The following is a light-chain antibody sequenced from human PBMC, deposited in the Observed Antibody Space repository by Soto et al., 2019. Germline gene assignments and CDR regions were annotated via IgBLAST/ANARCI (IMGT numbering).Light chain of an antibody. Sequence: EIEMTQSPATLSVSPGERATLSCRASQSVRSNFAWYQQKPGQAPRLLIYGASTRATGIPARFSGSGSGTEFTLTISSLQYEDFAVYYCQQYNNWPAITFGQGTRMAIK. CDR3: QQYNNWPAIT. CDR2: GAS. J-gene: IGKJ5*01. V-gene: IGKV3D-15*01. CDR1: QSVRSN.